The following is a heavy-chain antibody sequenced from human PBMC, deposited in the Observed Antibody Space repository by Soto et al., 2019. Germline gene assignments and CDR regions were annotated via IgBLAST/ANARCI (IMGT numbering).Heavy chain of an antibody. CDR1: GFTFSTYA. Sequence: GGSLRLSCAASGFTFSTYAMSWVRQAPGKGLEWVSAISGSGGTTYYADSVKGRFTISRDNAKNTLYLQMNSLRAEDTAVYYCAKDLGSGNYFDYWGQGTLVTVSS. D-gene: IGHD1-26*01. CDR3: AKDLGSGNYFDY. CDR2: ISGSGGTT. J-gene: IGHJ4*02. V-gene: IGHV3-23*01.